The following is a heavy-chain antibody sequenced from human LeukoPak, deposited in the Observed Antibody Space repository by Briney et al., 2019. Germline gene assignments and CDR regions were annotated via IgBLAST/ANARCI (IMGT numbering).Heavy chain of an antibody. J-gene: IGHJ4*02. D-gene: IGHD3-10*01. Sequence: QPGGSLRLSCAASGFTFSSYGMHWVRQAPGKGLEWVAVIWYDGSNKYYADSVKGRFTISRDNSKNTLYLQMNSLRAGDTAVYYCARYGSGSTIDYWGQGTLVTVSS. V-gene: IGHV3-33*01. CDR3: ARYGSGSTIDY. CDR2: IWYDGSNK. CDR1: GFTFSSYG.